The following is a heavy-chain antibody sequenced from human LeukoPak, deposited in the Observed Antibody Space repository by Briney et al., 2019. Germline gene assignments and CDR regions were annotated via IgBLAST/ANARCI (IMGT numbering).Heavy chain of an antibody. Sequence: GGSLRLSCAASGFTFSSYAMHWIRQAPGKGLEYVSAISSNGGSTYYASSVKGRFTISRDNSKNTLYLQMGSLRAEDMAVYYCARMEEYYYYYGMDVWGQGTTVTVSS. J-gene: IGHJ6*02. V-gene: IGHV3-64*01. CDR2: ISSNGGST. CDR1: GFTFSSYA. CDR3: ARMEEYYYYYGMDV. D-gene: IGHD3-3*01.